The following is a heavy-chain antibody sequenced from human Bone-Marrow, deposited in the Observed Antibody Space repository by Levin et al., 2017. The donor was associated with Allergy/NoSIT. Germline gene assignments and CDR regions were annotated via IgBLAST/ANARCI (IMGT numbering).Heavy chain of an antibody. J-gene: IGHJ2*01. V-gene: IGHV3-30*04. Sequence: GESLKISCTASGFTFNVYDIHWVRQAPGKGLEWVAIILHDGSNQYYADFLKGRFTVSRDNSKDTLYLHMDSLTEDDTAVYYCVREAYWYFDLWGRGSLVTVSS. CDR1: GFTFNVYD. CDR2: ILHDGSNQ. CDR3: VREAYWYFDL.